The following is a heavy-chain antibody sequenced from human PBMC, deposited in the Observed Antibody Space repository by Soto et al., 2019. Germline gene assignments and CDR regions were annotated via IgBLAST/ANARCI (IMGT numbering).Heavy chain of an antibody. CDR1: GFSLSTTGVG. CDR2: VYWDDDK. D-gene: IGHD6-19*01. CDR3: SHRGKYDSRWDRGYFNY. J-gene: IGHJ4*02. V-gene: IGHV2-5*02. Sequence: QITLKESDPTLLKPTQALALTCTFSGFSLSTTGVGVGWIRQPPGKALEWLVFVYWDDDKRYSPSLKSRLTITNDTSKNQVVPTMTNMDPVDTAMYYCSHRGKYDSRWDRGYFNYWSQGPLVTLSS.